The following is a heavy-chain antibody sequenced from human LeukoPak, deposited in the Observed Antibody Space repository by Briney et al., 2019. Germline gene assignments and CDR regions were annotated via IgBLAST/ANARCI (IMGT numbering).Heavy chain of an antibody. CDR2: IYSDGST. CDR3: ARDGVANF. D-gene: IGHD3-3*01. V-gene: IGHV3-66*01. Sequence: GGSLRLSCAASGFTFSSYAMSWVRQAPGKGLEWVSVIYSDGSTYSADSVQGRFIISRDNSKNTLYLQMNSLRTEDTAVYYCARDGVANFWGQGTLVTVSS. CDR1: GFTFSSYA. J-gene: IGHJ4*02.